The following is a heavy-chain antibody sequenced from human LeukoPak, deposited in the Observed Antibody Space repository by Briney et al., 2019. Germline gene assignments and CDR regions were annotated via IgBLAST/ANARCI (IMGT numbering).Heavy chain of an antibody. CDR2: IYYSGST. V-gene: IGHV4-39*01. Sequence: PSETLSLTCTVSGGSISSSSYYWGWIRQPPGKGLEWIGSIYYSGSTYYNPSLKSRVTISVDTSKNQFSLKLSSVTAADTAVYYCASEYQLLFPYYYGMDVWGQGTTVTVSS. D-gene: IGHD2-2*01. J-gene: IGHJ6*02. CDR3: ASEYQLLFPYYYGMDV. CDR1: GGSISSSSYY.